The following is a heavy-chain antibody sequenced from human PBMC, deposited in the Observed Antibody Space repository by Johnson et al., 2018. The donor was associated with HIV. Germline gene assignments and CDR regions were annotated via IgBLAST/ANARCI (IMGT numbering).Heavy chain of an antibody. CDR2: IRFNGSHK. D-gene: IGHD6-19*01. CDR1: RFTFSYYG. CDR3: ARDLRNSGWSNGFDV. J-gene: IGHJ3*01. Sequence: QVQLVESGGGVVQPGGSLRLSCSASRFTFSYYGMHWVRQAPGKGLEWVTFIRFNGSHKYYADSVKGRFTISRDNSKNTLYLQMNSLRAEDTALYYCARDLRNSGWSNGFDVWGQGTMVTVSS. V-gene: IGHV3-30*02.